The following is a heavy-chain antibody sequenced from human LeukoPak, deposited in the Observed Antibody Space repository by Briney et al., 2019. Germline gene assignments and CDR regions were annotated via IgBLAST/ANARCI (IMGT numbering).Heavy chain of an antibody. D-gene: IGHD3-10*01. CDR2: ISSSGGST. CDR3: AKDLVTGSLDY. J-gene: IGHJ4*02. Sequence: PGGSLRLSCAASGFTFSSYSMNWVRQAPGKGLEWVSSISSSGGSTYYADSVRGRFTISRDNSKNTLYLQMNSLRAEDTAIYYCAKDLVTGSLDYWGQGTLVTVSS. V-gene: IGHV3-23*01. CDR1: GFTFSSYS.